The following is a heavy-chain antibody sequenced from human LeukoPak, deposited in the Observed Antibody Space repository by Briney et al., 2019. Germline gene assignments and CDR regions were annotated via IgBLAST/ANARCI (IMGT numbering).Heavy chain of an antibody. V-gene: IGHV3-53*01. Sequence: PGGSLRLSCAASGFTFSSYAMNWVRQAPGKGLEWVSVIYSGENTYYADSVKGRFTISRDTSKNTLYLQMNSLRAEDTAVYFCARVSSGHLFDYWGQGSLVTVSS. CDR3: ARVSSGHLFDY. J-gene: IGHJ4*02. D-gene: IGHD6-25*01. CDR2: IYSGENT. CDR1: GFTFSSYA.